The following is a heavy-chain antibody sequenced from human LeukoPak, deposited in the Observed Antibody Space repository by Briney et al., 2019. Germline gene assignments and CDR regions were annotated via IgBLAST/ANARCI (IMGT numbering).Heavy chain of an antibody. CDR2: ISESGGGT. J-gene: IGHJ1*01. D-gene: IGHD3-3*02. Sequence: GGSLRLSCAASGFIFSGYAMSWVRQPPGKGLEWVSSISESGGGTYYADSVKGRFTISRENSKNTLYLQMSSLRAEDTAVYYCAKEAIRISMVSQHWGQGTLVTVSS. CDR1: GFIFSGYA. V-gene: IGHV3-23*01. CDR3: AKEAIRISMVSQH.